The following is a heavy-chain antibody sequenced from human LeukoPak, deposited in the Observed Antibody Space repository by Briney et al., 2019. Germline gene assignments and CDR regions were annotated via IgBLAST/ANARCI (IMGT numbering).Heavy chain of an antibody. CDR2: INHSGST. D-gene: IGHD5-18*01. V-gene: IGHV4-34*01. CDR3: ARVRGFGPDTAMAY. J-gene: IGHJ4*02. Sequence: SETQSLTCAVYGGSFSGYYWSWIRQPPGKGLEWIGEINHSGSTNYNPSLKSRVTISVDTSKNQFSLKLSSVTAADTAVYYCARVRGFGPDTAMAYWGQGTLVTVSS. CDR1: GGSFSGYY.